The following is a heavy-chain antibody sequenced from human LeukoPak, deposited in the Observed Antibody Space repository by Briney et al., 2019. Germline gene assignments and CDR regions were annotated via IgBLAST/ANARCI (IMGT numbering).Heavy chain of an antibody. V-gene: IGHV1-2*02. Sequence: ASVKVSCKASGYTFTGYYLHWVRQAPGQGLEWMGWIDPNSGGTKYAQRFQGRVILTRDTSISTAYMELSRLTSDDTAVYYCARDIAVAGTDDYWGQGTLVTVSS. CDR3: ARDIAVAGTDDY. CDR1: GYTFTGYY. J-gene: IGHJ4*02. CDR2: IDPNSGGT. D-gene: IGHD6-19*01.